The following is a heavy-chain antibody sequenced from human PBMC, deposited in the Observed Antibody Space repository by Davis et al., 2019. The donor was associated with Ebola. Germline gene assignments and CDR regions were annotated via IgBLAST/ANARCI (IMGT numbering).Heavy chain of an antibody. D-gene: IGHD3-16*01. CDR3: AKDPPGGEYLDH. CDR1: GFNFNSYG. CDR2: IWYDGSNK. V-gene: IGHV3-30*02. J-gene: IGHJ4*02. Sequence: PGGSLRLSCAASGFNFNSYGMHWVRQAPGKGLEWVAFIWYDGSNKYYADSVKGRFTISRDNSKNRLYLQMNSLRAEDTAVYYCAKDPPGGEYLDHWGQGTLVTVSS.